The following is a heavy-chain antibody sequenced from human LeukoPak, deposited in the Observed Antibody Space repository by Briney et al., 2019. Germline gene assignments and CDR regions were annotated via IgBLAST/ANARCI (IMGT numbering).Heavy chain of an antibody. CDR1: GYTLTELS. CDR2: FDPEDGET. CDR3: ATEYHLSSPDYDSSGSTFRN. D-gene: IGHD3-22*01. V-gene: IGHV1-24*01. Sequence: ASVKVSCKVSGYTLTELSMHWVRQAPGKGLEWMGGFDPEDGETIYAQKFQGRVTMTEDTSTDTAYMELSSLRSEDTAVYYCATEYHLSSPDYDSSGSTFRNWGQGTLVTVSS. J-gene: IGHJ4*02.